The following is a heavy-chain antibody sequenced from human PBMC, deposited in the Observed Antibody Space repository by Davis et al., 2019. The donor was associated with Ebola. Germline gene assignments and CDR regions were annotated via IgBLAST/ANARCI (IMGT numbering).Heavy chain of an antibody. D-gene: IGHD6-6*01. CDR3: ARDSEQLVYSLGP. J-gene: IGHJ4*02. CDR2: IYSGDNT. V-gene: IGHV3-66*01. CDR1: GFTVSNNY. Sequence: GESLKISCEASGFTVSNNYMTWVRQAPGKGLDWVSVIYSGDNTYYADSVKGRFTISRDNSKNTVFLQMNSLRIEDTAVYYCARDSEQLVYSLGPWGQGTLVTVSS.